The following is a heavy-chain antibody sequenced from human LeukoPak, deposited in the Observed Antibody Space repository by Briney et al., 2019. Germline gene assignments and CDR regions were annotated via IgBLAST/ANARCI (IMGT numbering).Heavy chain of an antibody. J-gene: IGHJ4*02. CDR1: GFTFSAYW. Sequence: PGGSLRLSCAASGFTFSAYWMSWVRQAPGKGLEWVAHIKGDGSEKYSVDSVKGRFTISRDNAKSSLYLQMNSLRAEDTALYYCARGRFGYVYFDYWGQASLVTVSS. D-gene: IGHD2-8*01. V-gene: IGHV3-7*01. CDR2: IKGDGSEK. CDR3: ARGRFGYVYFDY.